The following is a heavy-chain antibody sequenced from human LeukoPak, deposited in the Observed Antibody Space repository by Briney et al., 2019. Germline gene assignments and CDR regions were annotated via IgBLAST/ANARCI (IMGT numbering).Heavy chain of an antibody. CDR2: INHSGST. D-gene: IGHD1-26*01. J-gene: IGHJ3*02. CDR1: GGSFSGYY. V-gene: IGHV4-34*01. CDR3: ARGKVGGGFDAFDK. Sequence: KPSETLSLTCAVYGGSFSGYYWSWIRQPPGKGLEWIGEINHSGSTYYTPSLKSRVTISVDRFKNQVSLNLSSVTAADTAVYYCARGKVGGGFDAFDKWGQGTMVTVSS.